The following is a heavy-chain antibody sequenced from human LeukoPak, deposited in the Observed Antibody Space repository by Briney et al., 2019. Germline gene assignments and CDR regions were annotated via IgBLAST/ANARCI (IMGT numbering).Heavy chain of an antibody. D-gene: IGHD1/OR15-1a*01. CDR2: ISYDGRKK. V-gene: IGHV3-30*04. CDR3: ARDNNADY. Sequence: PGGSLRLSCAASGFTFSNYAMHWVRQAPGKGLEWVAVISYDGRKKYIADSVKGRFTISRDNSKNTLYLQMNSLTAEDTADYYCARDNNADYWGQGTLVTVSS. CDR1: GFTFSNYA. J-gene: IGHJ4*02.